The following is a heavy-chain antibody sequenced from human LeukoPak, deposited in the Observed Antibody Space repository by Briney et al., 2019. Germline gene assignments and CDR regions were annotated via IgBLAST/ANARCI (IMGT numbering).Heavy chain of an antibody. CDR2: INQDGGEI. CDR1: GFTFSNYA. Sequence: GRSLRLSCAASGFTFSNYAMHWVRQAPGKGLDWVASINQDGGEIHYVDSVKGRFAISRDNAKNSLYLQMNSLTAEDTAVHYCVRAHHPGGWFDPWGQGTLVTVSS. CDR3: VRAHHPGGWFDP. J-gene: IGHJ5*02. V-gene: IGHV3-7*04. D-gene: IGHD3-10*01.